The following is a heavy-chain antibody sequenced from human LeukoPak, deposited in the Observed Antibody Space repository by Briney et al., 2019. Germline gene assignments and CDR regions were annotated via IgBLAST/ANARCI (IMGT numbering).Heavy chain of an antibody. J-gene: IGHJ4*02. CDR3: ARVSCSSTSCYDY. D-gene: IGHD2-2*01. CDR1: GYTFTSYD. V-gene: IGHV1-8*01. Sequence: ASVKVSCKASGYTFTSYDINWVRQATGQGLEWMGWMNPNSGNTGYAQKFQGRVTMTRDTSISTAYMELSSLRSEDTAAYYCARVSCSSTSCYDYWGQGALVTVSS. CDR2: MNPNSGNT.